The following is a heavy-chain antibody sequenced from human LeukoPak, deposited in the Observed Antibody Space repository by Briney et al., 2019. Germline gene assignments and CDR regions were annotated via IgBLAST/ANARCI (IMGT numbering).Heavy chain of an antibody. CDR3: ARDTKFRYYDFWSGYDY. D-gene: IGHD3-3*01. CDR1: GFTFSDYY. V-gene: IGHV3-11*01. Sequence: GGSLRLSCAASGFTFSDYYMSWIRQAPGKGLEWVSYISSSGTIIYYADSVKGRFTISRDNAKNSLYLQMNSLRSDDTAVHYCARDTKFRYYDFWSGYDYWGQGTLVTVSS. J-gene: IGHJ4*02. CDR2: ISSSGTII.